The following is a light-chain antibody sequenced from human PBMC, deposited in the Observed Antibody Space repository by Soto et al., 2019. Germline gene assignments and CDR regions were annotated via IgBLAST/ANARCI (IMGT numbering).Light chain of an antibody. CDR2: DAS. Sequence: EIVLKQSPDTLSLSPGERATLSCRASQNIRNNYLAWYQQKPGQAPRFLIYDASSRATGIPDRFSGSGSGTDFALTISRLEPEDFAVYYCQQYGSTPLTFGGGTKVDI. CDR3: QQYGSTPLT. V-gene: IGKV3-20*01. CDR1: QNIRNNY. J-gene: IGKJ4*01.